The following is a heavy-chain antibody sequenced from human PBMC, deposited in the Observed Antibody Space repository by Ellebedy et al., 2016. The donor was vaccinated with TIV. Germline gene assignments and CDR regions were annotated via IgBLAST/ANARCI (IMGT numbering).Heavy chain of an antibody. CDR3: STLSDTGY. Sequence: GESLKISCAASGFTVSRHWMHWNRQAPGKGLVWLSRINGDGGFTSHADFVKGRFTISRDNAKNTMYLQMNSLKAEDTAMYYCSTLSDTGYWGHGTLVTVSS. J-gene: IGHJ4*01. D-gene: IGHD2-21*02. CDR2: INGDGGFT. CDR1: GFTVSRHW. V-gene: IGHV3-74*01.